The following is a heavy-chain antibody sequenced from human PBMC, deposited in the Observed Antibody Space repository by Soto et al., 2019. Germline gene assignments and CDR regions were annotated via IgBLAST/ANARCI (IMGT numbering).Heavy chain of an antibody. Sequence: ASVKVSCKASGYTFANYGVGWVRQAPGQGLVWMGWISAYTGSANYAQEFQGRVAVTTDTSTSTASMEVRSLRSDDTAVYYCARSPYSYGKPCYFLFSGQGPLVTLSS. J-gene: IGHJ4*02. CDR2: ISAYTGSA. D-gene: IGHD5-18*01. CDR1: GYTFANYG. V-gene: IGHV1-18*04. CDR3: ARSPYSYGKPCYFLF.